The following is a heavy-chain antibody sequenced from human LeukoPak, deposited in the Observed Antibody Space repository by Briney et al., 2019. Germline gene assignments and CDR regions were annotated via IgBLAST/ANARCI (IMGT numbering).Heavy chain of an antibody. V-gene: IGHV3-48*03. CDR2: ISSSGSTV. J-gene: IGHJ6*02. D-gene: IGHD3-16*01. CDR1: GLTLRSYE. Sequence: GGSLRLSCVGSGLTLRSYEMNWVRQAPGKGLEWVSYISSSGSTVYYADSVKGRFTISRDNAKNSLHLQVSSLRAEDTAVYYCAGGSYYSYDGMDLWGQGTTVTVSS. CDR3: AGGSYYSYDGMDL.